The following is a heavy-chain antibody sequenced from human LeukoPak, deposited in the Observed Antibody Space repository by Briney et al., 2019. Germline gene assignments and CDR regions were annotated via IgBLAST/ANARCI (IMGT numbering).Heavy chain of an antibody. CDR2: IYSGGST. CDR3: ARDNLVTTMDYYFYYGMDV. V-gene: IGHV3-66*01. Sequence: GGSLRLSCAASGFTVSSNYMSWVRQAPGKGLEWVSVIYSGGSTYYADSVKGRFTISRDNSKNTLYLQMSSLRAEDTAVYYCARDNLVTTMDYYFYYGMDVWGQGTTVTVSS. J-gene: IGHJ6*02. CDR1: GFTVSSNY. D-gene: IGHD5-12*01.